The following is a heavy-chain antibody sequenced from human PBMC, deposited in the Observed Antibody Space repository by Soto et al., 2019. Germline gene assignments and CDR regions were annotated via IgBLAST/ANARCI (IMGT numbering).Heavy chain of an antibody. Sequence: QVQLVESGGGVVQPGRSLRLSCAASGFTFSSYGMHWVRQAPGKGLEWVAVISYDGSNKYYADSVKGRFTISRDNSTNTLDLQMNSLRAEDTAVYYCAKGSTAMTYFDYWGQGTLVTVSS. D-gene: IGHD5-18*01. CDR1: GFTFSSYG. CDR2: ISYDGSNK. V-gene: IGHV3-30*18. J-gene: IGHJ4*02. CDR3: AKGSTAMTYFDY.